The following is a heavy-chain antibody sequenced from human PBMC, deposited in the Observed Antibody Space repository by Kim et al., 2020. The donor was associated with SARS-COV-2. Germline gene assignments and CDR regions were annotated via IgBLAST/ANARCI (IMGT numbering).Heavy chain of an antibody. D-gene: IGHD3-10*01. CDR1: GGSFSGYY. V-gene: IGHV4-34*01. Sequence: SETLSLTCAVYGGSFSGYYWSWIRQPPGKGLEWIGEINHSGSTNYNPSLKSRVTISVDTSKNQFSLKLSSVTAADTAVYYCARATITMVRGAPRRYYYYGMDVWGQGTTVTVSS. J-gene: IGHJ6*02. CDR2: INHSGST. CDR3: ARATITMVRGAPRRYYYYGMDV.